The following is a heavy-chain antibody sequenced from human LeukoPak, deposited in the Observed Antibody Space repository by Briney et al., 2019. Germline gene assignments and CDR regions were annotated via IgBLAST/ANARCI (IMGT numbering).Heavy chain of an antibody. J-gene: IGHJ4*02. CDR1: GGTFSSYA. Sequence: EASVKVSCKASGGTFSSYAISWVRQAPGQGLEWMGGIIPIFGTANYAQKFQGRVTITTDESTSTAYMELSSLRSEDTAVYYCARGGRGYSYGYYFDYWGQGTLVTVSS. CDR3: ARGGRGYSYGYYFDY. V-gene: IGHV1-69*05. CDR2: IIPIFGTA. D-gene: IGHD5-18*01.